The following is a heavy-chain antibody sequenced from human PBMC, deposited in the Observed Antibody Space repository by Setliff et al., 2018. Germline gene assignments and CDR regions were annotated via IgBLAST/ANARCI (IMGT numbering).Heavy chain of an antibody. Sequence: TLSLTCTVSGGSISSASYYWSWIRQSAGKGLEWIGHIYTSGTANYNPSLKSRVTISIDTSKNQFSLTLNSVTAADTAVYYCVRDSSYYGPDYWGQGTLVTVSS. CDR3: VRDSSYYGPDY. D-gene: IGHD1-26*01. V-gene: IGHV4-61*09. CDR1: GGSISSASYY. J-gene: IGHJ4*02. CDR2: IYTSGTA.